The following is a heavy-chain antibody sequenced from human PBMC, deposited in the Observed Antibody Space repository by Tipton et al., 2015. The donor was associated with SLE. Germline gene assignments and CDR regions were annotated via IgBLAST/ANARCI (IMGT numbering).Heavy chain of an antibody. CDR1: GASVEHHY. V-gene: IGHV4-4*07. Sequence: TLSLTCSVSGASVEHHYWNWIRQPAGKGLEWIGRLYTSASTIYNPSLKSRVTLSSDTSKNQFSLRVRSVTAADTAVYYCARGGGSYYDYWGQGTLVTVSS. CDR2: LYTSAST. J-gene: IGHJ4*02. CDR3: ARGGGSYYDY. D-gene: IGHD1-26*01.